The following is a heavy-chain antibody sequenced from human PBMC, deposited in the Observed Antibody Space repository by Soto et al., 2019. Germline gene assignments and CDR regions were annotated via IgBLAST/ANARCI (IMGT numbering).Heavy chain of an antibody. CDR3: AKEKDYDYVWGSYRYTSDY. Sequence: GGSLRLSCAASGFTFSTYAMSWVRQAPGKGLEWVSAISGSGSTFYADSVKGRFTISRDNSKNNLYLQMNSLRAEDTALYYCAKEKDYDYVWGSYRYTSDYWGQGTLVTVSS. D-gene: IGHD3-16*02. V-gene: IGHV3-23*01. CDR2: ISGSGST. J-gene: IGHJ4*02. CDR1: GFTFSTYA.